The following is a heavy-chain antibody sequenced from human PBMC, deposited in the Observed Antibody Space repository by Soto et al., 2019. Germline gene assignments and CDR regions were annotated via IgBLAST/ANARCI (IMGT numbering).Heavy chain of an antibody. D-gene: IGHD6-6*01. J-gene: IGHJ3*02. CDR1: GFTFSSYS. V-gene: IGHV3-48*01. CDR3: ARVSIAARRGAFDI. CDR2: ISSSSSTI. Sequence: VQLVESGGGLVQPGGSLRLSCAASGFTFSSYSMNWVRQAPGKGLEWVSYISSSSSTIYYADSVKGRFTISRDNAKNSLYLQMNSLRAEDTAVYYCARVSIAARRGAFDIWGQGTMVTVSS.